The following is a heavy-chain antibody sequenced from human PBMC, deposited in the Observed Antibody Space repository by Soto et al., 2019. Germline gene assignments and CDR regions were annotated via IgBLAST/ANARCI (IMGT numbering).Heavy chain of an antibody. CDR1: GFTFNTYW. J-gene: IGHJ4*02. Sequence: GGSLRLSCEGYGFTFNTYWMHWVRQAPGKGLVWVSRTNSDGSHTDYADSVKGRFTISRDNAKNTVYLEMKSLRAEDTAVYFCGRDPPYPMVLITAGKLFDQWGQGTLVTVSS. V-gene: IGHV3-74*01. D-gene: IGHD3-9*01. CDR2: TNSDGSHT. CDR3: GRDPPYPMVLITAGKLFDQ.